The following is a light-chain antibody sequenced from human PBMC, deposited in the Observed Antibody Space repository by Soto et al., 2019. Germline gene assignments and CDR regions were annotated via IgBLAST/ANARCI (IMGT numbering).Light chain of an antibody. J-gene: IGLJ1*01. V-gene: IGLV2-14*03. CDR3: LSHTTSRTYV. CDR1: SSDIGAYEY. CDR2: NVN. Sequence: QSVLTQPASVSGSPGQSITISCSGTSSDIGAYEYVSWYQQHPGKPPKLMIYNVNNRPSGVSYRFSGSKSGNTASLTISRLQTEDEADYHCLSHTTSRTYVFGPGTKVTVL.